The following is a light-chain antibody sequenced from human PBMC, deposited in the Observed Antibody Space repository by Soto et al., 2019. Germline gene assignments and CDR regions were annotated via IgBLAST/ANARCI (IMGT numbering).Light chain of an antibody. CDR2: GPS. J-gene: IGKJ1*01. CDR3: QQYNNWPPT. Sequence: EIVITQSPATLSVSPGERVTLSCRASQTVSSNLAWYQQKPGQAPRLLIYGPSTRATGIPARFSGSGSGTEFTLTISSLQSEDFAVYYCQQYNNWPPTFGQGTKVDIK. V-gene: IGKV3-15*01. CDR1: QTVSSN.